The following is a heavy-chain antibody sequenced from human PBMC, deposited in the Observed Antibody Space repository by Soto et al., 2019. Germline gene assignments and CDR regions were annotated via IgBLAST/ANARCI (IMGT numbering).Heavy chain of an antibody. D-gene: IGHD1-26*01. V-gene: IGHV2-70*01. CDR1: GFSLGSSGTS. J-gene: IGHJ4*02. Sequence: GSGPTLVNPTQTLTLTCTFSGFSLGSSGTSVAWLRQPPGKALEWLASIDWDDDKYYGTSLKTRLAISKDTSKDQMFLTLTNVDPADTATYFCARIRGGSPHFDTWGQGTLVTVSS. CDR2: IDWDDDK. CDR3: ARIRGGSPHFDT.